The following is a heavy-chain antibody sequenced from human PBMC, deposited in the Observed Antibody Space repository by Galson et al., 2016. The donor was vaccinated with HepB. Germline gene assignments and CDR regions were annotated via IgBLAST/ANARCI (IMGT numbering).Heavy chain of an antibody. V-gene: IGHV4-59*01. D-gene: IGHD3-22*01. CDR2: IASSGEI. Sequence: SETLSLTCTVSAGSIRGYFWSWIRQPPGRGLEWIAYIASSGEINYNPSLKSRVTMSLDTSKNQFSLKLSSVTAADTAVYYCARDSDYYESSGYLGPATFDIWGQGTMVTVSS. CDR3: ARDSDYYESSGYLGPATFDI. J-gene: IGHJ3*02. CDR1: AGSIRGYF.